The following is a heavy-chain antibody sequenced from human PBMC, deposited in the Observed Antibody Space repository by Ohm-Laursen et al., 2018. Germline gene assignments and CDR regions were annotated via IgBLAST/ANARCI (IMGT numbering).Heavy chain of an antibody. CDR1: GFTFIDYD. J-gene: IGHJ6*02. CDR2: ITSGGGII. V-gene: IGHV3-11*01. Sequence: GSLRLSCAAFGFTFIDYDMNWIPQTPGKGLEWVSYITSGGGIIYSANSVKGRFTISRDNDEDTLYLQMNSLRAEDTAIYYCARHDSSDSPSHSYYYTMDVWGQGTTVTVSS. CDR3: ARHDSSDSPSHSYYYTMDV. D-gene: IGHD3-22*01.